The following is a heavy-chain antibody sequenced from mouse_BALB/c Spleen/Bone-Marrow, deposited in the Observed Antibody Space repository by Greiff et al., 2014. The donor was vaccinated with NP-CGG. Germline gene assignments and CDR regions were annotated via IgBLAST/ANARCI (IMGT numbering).Heavy chain of an antibody. V-gene: IGHV1-37*01. CDR3: GGQDGHYGGFAY. CDR1: GYSFTGYF. Sequence: VQLKQYGPELVKPGASVKISCKASGYSFTGYFMNWVKQSHGKSLEWIGRINPYNGDTFYNQKFKGKATLTVDKSSSTAHMELLSLTSEDSAVYYCGGQDGHYGGFAYWGQGTLVTVSA. J-gene: IGHJ3*01. CDR2: INPYNGDT. D-gene: IGHD2-3*01.